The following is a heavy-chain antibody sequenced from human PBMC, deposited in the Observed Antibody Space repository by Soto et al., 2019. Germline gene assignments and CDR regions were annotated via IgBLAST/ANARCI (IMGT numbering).Heavy chain of an antibody. CDR2: INHSGST. D-gene: IGHD1-26*01. CDR3: ARGRIVGATTGWFDP. Sequence: SETPSLTCAVYGGSFSGYYWSWIRQPPGKGLEWIGEINHSGSTNYNPSLKSRVTISVDTSKNQFSLKLSSVTAADTAVYYCARGRIVGATTGWFDPWGQGTLVTVSS. J-gene: IGHJ5*02. CDR1: GGSFSGYY. V-gene: IGHV4-34*01.